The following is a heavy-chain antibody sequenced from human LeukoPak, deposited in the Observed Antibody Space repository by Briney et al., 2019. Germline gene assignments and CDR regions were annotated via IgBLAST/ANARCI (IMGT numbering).Heavy chain of an antibody. CDR3: ARLRFDFWSGYTHPYFDY. CDR2: IYYSGTT. V-gene: IGHV4-39*01. Sequence: SETLSLTCTVSGGSISSSSYSWGWIRQPPGKGLEWIGSIYYSGTTYYNPSLKSRATISVDASKIQFSLKLSSVAATDTAVYFCARLRFDFWSGYTHPYFDYWGQGTLVTVSS. J-gene: IGHJ4*02. D-gene: IGHD3-3*01. CDR1: GGSISSSSYS.